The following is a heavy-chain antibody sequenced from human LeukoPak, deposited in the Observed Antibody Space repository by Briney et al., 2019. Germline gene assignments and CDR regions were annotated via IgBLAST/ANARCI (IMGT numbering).Heavy chain of an antibody. J-gene: IGHJ4*02. CDR1: GGSISTYY. V-gene: IGHV4-59*08. Sequence: PSETLSLTCTASGGSISTYYWSWIRQPPGKGLEWIGYINYSGSTAYNPSLKSRATISVDTFKNQFSLKLSSVTAADTAVYYCARRGYFDYWGQGTLVTVSS. CDR2: INYSGST. CDR3: ARRGYFDY.